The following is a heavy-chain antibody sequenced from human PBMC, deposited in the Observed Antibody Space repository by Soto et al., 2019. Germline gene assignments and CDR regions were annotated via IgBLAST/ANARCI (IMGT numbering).Heavy chain of an antibody. D-gene: IGHD5-18*01. CDR1: GYTFTSYA. CDR2: INAGNGNT. J-gene: IGHJ6*02. Sequence: ASVKVSCKASGYTFTSYAMHWVRQALGQRLEWMGWINAGNGNTKYSQKFQGRVTITRDTSASTAYMELSSLRSEDTAVYYCARTWIQLWLGSYYYYYGMDVWGQGTTVTAP. CDR3: ARTWIQLWLGSYYYYYGMDV. V-gene: IGHV1-3*01.